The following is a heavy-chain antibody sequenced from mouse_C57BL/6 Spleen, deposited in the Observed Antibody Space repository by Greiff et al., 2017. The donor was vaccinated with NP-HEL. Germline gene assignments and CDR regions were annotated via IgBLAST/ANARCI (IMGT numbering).Heavy chain of an antibody. CDR1: GYSITSGYY. CDR2: ISYDGSN. J-gene: IGHJ4*01. D-gene: IGHD1-1*02. V-gene: IGHV3-6*01. Sequence: QSGPGLVKPSQSLSLTCSVTGYSITSGYYWNWIRQFPGNKLEWMGYISYDGSNNYNPSLKNRISITRDTSKNQFFLKLNSVTTEDTATYYCARDGTKYYYAMDYWGQGTSVTVSS. CDR3: ARDGTKYYYAMDY.